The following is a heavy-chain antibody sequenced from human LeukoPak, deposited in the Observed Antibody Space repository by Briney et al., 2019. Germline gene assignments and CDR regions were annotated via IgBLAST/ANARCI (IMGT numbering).Heavy chain of an antibody. J-gene: IGHJ4*02. Sequence: PSETLSLTCTVSGGSISSCGYYWSWIRQHPGKGLEWIGYIYYSGSTYYSPSLKSRVTISVDTSKNQFSLKLSSVTAADTAVYYCARLGATAMDYWGQGTLVTVSS. V-gene: IGHV4-31*03. CDR3: ARLGATAMDY. CDR1: GGSISSCGYY. D-gene: IGHD5-18*01. CDR2: IYYSGST.